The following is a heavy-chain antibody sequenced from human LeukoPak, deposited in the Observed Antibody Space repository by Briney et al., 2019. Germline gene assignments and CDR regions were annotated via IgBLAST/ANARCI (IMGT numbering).Heavy chain of an antibody. J-gene: IGHJ6*03. CDR3: ARDDSSSSGYYYYMDV. V-gene: IGHV1-2*06. CDR1: GYTFTGYC. Sequence: ASVKVSCKASGYTFTGYCMHWVRQAPGQGLEWMGRINPNSGGTNYAQKFQGRVTMTRDTSISTAYMELSRLRSDDTAVYYCARDDSSSSGYYYYMDVWGKGTTVTVSS. CDR2: INPNSGGT. D-gene: IGHD6-6*01.